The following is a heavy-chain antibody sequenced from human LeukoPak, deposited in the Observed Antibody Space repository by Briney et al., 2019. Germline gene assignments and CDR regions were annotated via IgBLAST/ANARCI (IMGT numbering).Heavy chain of an antibody. CDR2: IYYSGST. CDR3: ARLPRVGRPPMISLYYYMDV. J-gene: IGHJ6*03. D-gene: IGHD3/OR15-3a*01. Sequence: PSETPSLTCTVSGGSISSSTHYWAWIRQPPGKGLEWIGSIYYSGSTYYNPSLKSRVTISVDTSKNQFSLKLSSVTAADTAVYYCARLPRVGRPPMISLYYYMDVWGKGTTVIVSS. V-gene: IGHV4-39*01. CDR1: GGSISSSTHY.